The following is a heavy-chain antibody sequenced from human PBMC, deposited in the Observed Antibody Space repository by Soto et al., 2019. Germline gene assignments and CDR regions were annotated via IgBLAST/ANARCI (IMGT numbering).Heavy chain of an antibody. CDR2: IIPILGIA. V-gene: IGHV1-69*08. Sequence: QVQLVQSGAEVKKPGSSVKVSCKASGGTFSSYTISWVRQAPGQGLEWMGRIIPILGIANYAQKFQGRVTITADKSTSTADMELSSLRSEDTAVYYCARDGDYATYYYYGMDVWGQGTTVTVSS. D-gene: IGHD4-17*01. CDR1: GGTFSSYT. J-gene: IGHJ6*02. CDR3: ARDGDYATYYYYGMDV.